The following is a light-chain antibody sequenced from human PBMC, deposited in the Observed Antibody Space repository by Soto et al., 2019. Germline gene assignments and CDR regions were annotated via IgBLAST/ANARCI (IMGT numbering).Light chain of an antibody. J-gene: IGLJ1*01. V-gene: IGLV2-14*01. CDR3: SSYTGSNIRYV. Sequence: QSALTQPASVSGSPGQSITISCTGTGNDVGGYNYVSWYQHHPGKAPKLMIYEVSDRPSGVSNRFSGSKSGNTASLTISGLQAEDEADYYCSSYTGSNIRYVFGTGTKVTVL. CDR2: EVS. CDR1: GNDVGGYNY.